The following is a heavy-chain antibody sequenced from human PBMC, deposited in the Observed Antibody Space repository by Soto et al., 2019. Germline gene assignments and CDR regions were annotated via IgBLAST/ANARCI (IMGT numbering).Heavy chain of an antibody. Sequence: GGSLRLSCAASGFTFSSYAMSWVRQAPGKGLEWVSAISGSGGSKYYADSVKGRFTISRDNSKNTLYLQMNSLRAEDTAVYYCAKGSVRDIVLMVYDHGWGQGTLVTVSS. V-gene: IGHV3-23*01. CDR3: AKGSVRDIVLMVYDHG. D-gene: IGHD2-8*01. CDR1: GFTFSSYA. J-gene: IGHJ4*02. CDR2: ISGSGGSK.